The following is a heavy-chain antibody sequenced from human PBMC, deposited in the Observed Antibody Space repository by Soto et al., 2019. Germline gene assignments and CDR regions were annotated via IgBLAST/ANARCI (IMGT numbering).Heavy chain of an antibody. J-gene: IGHJ6*02. CDR1: GGSISSGDYY. CDR3: ARDSRYCSSTSCTGPLGMDV. CDR2: IYYSGST. V-gene: IGHV4-30-4*01. Sequence: SETLSLTCTVPGGSISSGDYYWSWIRQPPGKGLEWIGYIYYSGSTYYNPSLKSRVTISVDTSKNQFSLKLSSVTAADTAVYYCARDSRYCSSTSCTGPLGMDVWGQGTTVTVSS. D-gene: IGHD2-2*01.